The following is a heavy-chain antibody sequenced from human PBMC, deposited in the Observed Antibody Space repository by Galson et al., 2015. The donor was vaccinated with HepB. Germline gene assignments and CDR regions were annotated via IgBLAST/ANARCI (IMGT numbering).Heavy chain of an antibody. V-gene: IGHV3-53*04. J-gene: IGHJ4*02. CDR3: ARMGDCSSTSCWYFDY. CDR1: GFTVSSNY. Sequence: LRLSCAASGFTVSSNYMSWVRQAPGKGLEWVSVIYSGGSTYYADSVKGRFTISRHNSKNTLYLQMNSLRAEDTAVYYCARMGDCSSTSCWYFDYWGQGTLVTVSS. CDR2: IYSGGST. D-gene: IGHD2-2*01.